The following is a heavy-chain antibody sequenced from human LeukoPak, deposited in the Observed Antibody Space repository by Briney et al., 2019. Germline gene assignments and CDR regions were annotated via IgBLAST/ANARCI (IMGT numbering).Heavy chain of an antibody. V-gene: IGHV3-21*01. J-gene: IGHJ4*02. Sequence: GGSLRLSCAASGFTFITYSMTWVRQAPGKGLEWVSPISSITSSYIHYADSVKGRFTISRDNVKNSLYLQMNSLRAEDTAVYYCARLGESTTDFDYWGQGTLVTVSS. CDR2: ISSITSSYI. D-gene: IGHD1-14*01. CDR3: ARLGESTTDFDY. CDR1: GFTFITYS.